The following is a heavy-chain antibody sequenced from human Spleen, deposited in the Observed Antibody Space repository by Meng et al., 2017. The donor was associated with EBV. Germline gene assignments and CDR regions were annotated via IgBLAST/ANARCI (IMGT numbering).Heavy chain of an antibody. CDR2: IYWSGDT. CDR1: GFTVSNNY. D-gene: IGHD2-2*01. J-gene: IGHJ4*02. Sequence: VQVVEFGGTLILPGGSLSLSCAASGFTVSNNYMTWVRQPPGKGLEWVSIIYWSGDTRYADSVKGRFTISRDNSKNTLYLQMNSLRVDDTAVYYCARDTKDWGQGTLVTVSS. CDR3: ARDTKD. V-gene: IGHV3-53*01.